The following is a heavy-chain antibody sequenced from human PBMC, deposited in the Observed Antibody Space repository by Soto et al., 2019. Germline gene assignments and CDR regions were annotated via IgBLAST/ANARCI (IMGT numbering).Heavy chain of an antibody. CDR3: AKGGSTSHYYYYYYMDV. D-gene: IGHD2-2*01. CDR2: ISWNSGSI. V-gene: IGHV3-9*01. Sequence: PGGSLRLSCAASGFTFDDYAMHWVRQAPGKGLEWVSGISWNSGSIGYADSVKGRFTISRDNAKNSLYLQMNSLRAEDTALYYCAKGGSTSHYYYYYYMDVWGKGTTVTVSS. CDR1: GFTFDDYA. J-gene: IGHJ6*03.